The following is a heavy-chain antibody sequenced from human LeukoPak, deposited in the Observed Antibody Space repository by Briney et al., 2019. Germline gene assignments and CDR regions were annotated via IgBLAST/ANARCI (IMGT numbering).Heavy chain of an antibody. D-gene: IGHD6-13*01. CDR2: IYNSGSA. V-gene: IGHV4-59*01. Sequence: TSETLSLTCTVSGGSISAYYWGWIRQPPGKGLERIGYIYNSGSANYNPSLQSRVTILIDTSKKQFSLKVSSVTAADTAVYYCAREAAVGTGGFDYWGQGTLVTVSS. CDR3: AREAAVGTGGFDY. CDR1: GGSISAYY. J-gene: IGHJ4*02.